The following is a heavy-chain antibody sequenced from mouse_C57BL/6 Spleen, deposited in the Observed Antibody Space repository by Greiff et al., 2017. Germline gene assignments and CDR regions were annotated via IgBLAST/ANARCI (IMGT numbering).Heavy chain of an antibody. CDR3: ARPYSSGYEDYYAMDY. D-gene: IGHD3-2*02. CDR2: ISNGGGST. V-gene: IGHV5-12*01. Sequence: EVHLVESGGGLVQPGGSLKLSCAASGFTFSDYYMYWVRQTPEKRLEWVAYISNGGGSTYYPDTVKGRFTISRDNAKNTLYLQMSRLTSEDTAMYYCARPYSSGYEDYYAMDYWGQGTSVTVSS. J-gene: IGHJ4*01. CDR1: GFTFSDYY.